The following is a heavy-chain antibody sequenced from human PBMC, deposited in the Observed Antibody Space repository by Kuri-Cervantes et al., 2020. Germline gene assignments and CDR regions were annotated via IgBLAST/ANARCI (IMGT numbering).Heavy chain of an antibody. Sequence: GGSLRLSCAASGFTFDDYAMHWVRQAPGKGLEWVSVIYSGGSTYYADSVKGRFTISRDNSKNTLYLQMNSLRAEDTAVYYCAKVSDYYGMGVWGQGTTVTVSS. J-gene: IGHJ6*02. CDR1: GFTFDDYA. V-gene: IGHV3-NL1*01. D-gene: IGHD5/OR15-5a*01. CDR2: IYSGGST. CDR3: AKVSDYYGMGV.